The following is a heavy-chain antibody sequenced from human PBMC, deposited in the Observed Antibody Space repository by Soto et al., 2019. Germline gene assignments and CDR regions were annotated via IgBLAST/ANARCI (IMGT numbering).Heavy chain of an antibody. J-gene: IGHJ6*02. CDR2: IIPGGDNT. D-gene: IGHD2-8*01. V-gene: IGHV1-3*01. CDR3: ARDWRRVSGSYGMDV. Sequence: GASVKVSCKASGYTFTSYAIHCVRHAPGQRLEWMGWIIPGGDNTKYSQNFQGRVAVTSDTPAYTVHMELSSLTSEDTAVYYCARDWRRVSGSYGMDVWGQGTTVTVSS. CDR1: GYTFTSYA.